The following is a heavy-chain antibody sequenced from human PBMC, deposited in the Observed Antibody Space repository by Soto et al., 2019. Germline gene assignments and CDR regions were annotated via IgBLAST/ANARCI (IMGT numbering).Heavy chain of an antibody. Sequence: PVGSLRLSCAASGFTVSSYHMSWVRQAPGKGLEWVSSISAGSSSTNYADSVKGRFTISRDNSKDTLYLQMNSLRVEDTAVYYCAKDYESAYWGQGTLVTVS. CDR1: GFTVSSYH. V-gene: IGHV3-23*01. CDR3: AKDYESAY. CDR2: ISAGSSST. J-gene: IGHJ4*02. D-gene: IGHD3-16*01.